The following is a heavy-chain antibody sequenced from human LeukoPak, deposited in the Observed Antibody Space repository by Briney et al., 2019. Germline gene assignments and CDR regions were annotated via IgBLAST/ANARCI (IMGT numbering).Heavy chain of an antibody. CDR3: AKSTNGAFDI. J-gene: IGHJ3*02. Sequence: GGSLRLSCAASGFTVSSNYMSWVRQAPGKGLEWVSAISGSGGSTYYADSVKGRFTISRDNSKNTLYLQMNSLRAEDTAVYYCAKSTNGAFDIWGQGTMVTVSS. CDR1: GFTVSSNY. CDR2: ISGSGGST. D-gene: IGHD2-8*01. V-gene: IGHV3-23*01.